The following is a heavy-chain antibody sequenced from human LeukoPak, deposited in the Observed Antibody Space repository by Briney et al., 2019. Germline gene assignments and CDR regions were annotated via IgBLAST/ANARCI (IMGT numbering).Heavy chain of an antibody. CDR2: INANSGGT. D-gene: IGHD6-19*01. J-gene: IGHJ4*02. CDR1: GYTLTGYY. V-gene: IGHV1-2*02. Sequence: GASVKVSCTAFGYTLTGYYMQWARQAPRPWLQWIVWINANSGGTHYAQKFQRRVTITRDTSISTVYMELSRLRSDDTAVYYCAKSDPQWLGPAAGFWGQGTVVTVSS. CDR3: AKSDPQWLGPAAGF.